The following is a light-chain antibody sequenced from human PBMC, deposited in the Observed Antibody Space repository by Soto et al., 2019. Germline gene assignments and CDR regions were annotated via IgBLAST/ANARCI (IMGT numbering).Light chain of an antibody. CDR1: QTIGRY. CDR3: QQSYSTPLT. J-gene: IGKJ4*01. Sequence: DIQMTQSPSSLSASVGDRVTITCRASQTIGRYLNWYQQKEGKAPTVLIYAASILQSGVPPRFSASASGTEFTLTISSLQPEDFATYYCQQSYSTPLTFGGGTQVEI. CDR2: AAS. V-gene: IGKV1-39*01.